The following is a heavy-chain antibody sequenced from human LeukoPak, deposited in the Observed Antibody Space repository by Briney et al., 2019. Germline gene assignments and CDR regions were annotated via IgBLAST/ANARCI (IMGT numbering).Heavy chain of an antibody. V-gene: IGHV4-39*07. D-gene: IGHD3-10*01. J-gene: IGHJ4*02. CDR1: GGSISSSSYY. Sequence: SETLSLTCTVSGGSISSSSYYWGWIRQPPGKGLEWIGSIYYSGSTYYNPSLKSRVTISVDTSKNQFSLKLGSVTAADTAVYYCARGGLLWFGEQSFDYWGQGTLVTVSS. CDR3: ARGGLLWFGEQSFDY. CDR2: IYYSGST.